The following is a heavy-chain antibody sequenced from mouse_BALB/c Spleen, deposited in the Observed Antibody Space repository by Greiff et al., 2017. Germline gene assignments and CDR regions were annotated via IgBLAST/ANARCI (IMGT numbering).Heavy chain of an antibody. CDR1: GYTFTSYY. J-gene: IGHJ4*01. V-gene: IGHV1S56*01. CDR2: IYPGNVNT. Sequence: QVQLKESGPELVKPGASVRISCKASGYTFTSYYIHWVKQRPGQGLEWIGWIYPGNVNTKYNEKFKGKATLTADKSSSTAYMQLSSLTSEDSAVYFCARGFYAMDYWGQGTSVTVSS. CDR3: ARGFYAMDY.